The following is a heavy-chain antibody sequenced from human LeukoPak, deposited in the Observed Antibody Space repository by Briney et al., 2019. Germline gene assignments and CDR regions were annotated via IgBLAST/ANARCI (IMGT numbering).Heavy chain of an antibody. D-gene: IGHD5-18*01. Sequence: GGSLRLSCAASGFPFSSSWMSWVRQAPGKGLEWVSVMYSGDSTYYDDSVKGRFAISRDNSKNTLDLQMNSLRDEDTGVYHCARADGYSSWFVHRGQGTLVTVSS. CDR3: ARADGYSSWFVH. V-gene: IGHV3-53*01. CDR2: MYSGDST. CDR1: GFPFSSSW. J-gene: IGHJ5*02.